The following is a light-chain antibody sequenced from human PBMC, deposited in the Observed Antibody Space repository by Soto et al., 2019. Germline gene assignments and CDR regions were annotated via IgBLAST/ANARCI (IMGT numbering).Light chain of an antibody. Sequence: EIVWTLSPGTLSLSAGERATLSCRASQSVCSRQLAWYQQKPGQPPRLLIYGASTRATGIPARFSGSGSGTEFTLTISRLEPEDFAVYYCQQYGSSPRTFGQGTNVDI. V-gene: IGKV3-20*01. CDR2: GAS. CDR3: QQYGSSPRT. CDR1: QSVCSRQ. J-gene: IGKJ1*01.